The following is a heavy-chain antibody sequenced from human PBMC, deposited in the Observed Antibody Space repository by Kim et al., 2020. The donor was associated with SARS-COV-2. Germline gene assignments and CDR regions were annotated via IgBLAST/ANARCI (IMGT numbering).Heavy chain of an antibody. V-gene: IGHV3-30-3*01. D-gene: IGHD3-22*01. Sequence: GGSLRLSCVAPGFTFSSYTMHWVRQAPGKGLEWVAFISYDGNNKDSADSAKGRFTISSDNSKNTLSLQMNSLRAEDTAMYHCACGGYGVSGYYYGWYFDLWGRGTLVAVSS. J-gene: IGHJ2*01. CDR3: ACGGYGVSGYYYGWYFDL. CDR2: ISYDGNNK. CDR1: GFTFSSYT.